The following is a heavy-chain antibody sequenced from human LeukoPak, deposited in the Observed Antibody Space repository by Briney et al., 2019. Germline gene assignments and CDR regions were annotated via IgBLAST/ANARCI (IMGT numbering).Heavy chain of an antibody. Sequence: SETLSLTCAVYGGSFSGYYWSWIRQPPGKGLEWIGEINHSGSTNYNPSLKSRVTISVDTSKNQFSLELSSVTAADTAVYYCARGLPMATHNWFDPWGQGTLVTVSS. J-gene: IGHJ5*02. CDR3: ARGLPMATHNWFDP. CDR2: INHSGST. CDR1: GGSFSGYY. V-gene: IGHV4-34*01. D-gene: IGHD5-24*01.